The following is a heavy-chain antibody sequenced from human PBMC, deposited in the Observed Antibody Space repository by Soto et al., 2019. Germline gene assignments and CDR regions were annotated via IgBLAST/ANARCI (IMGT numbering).Heavy chain of an antibody. D-gene: IGHD1-26*01. CDR1: GGSISNYY. CDR3: ARDVRRLHRRRVRYYIAFDI. J-gene: IGHJ3*02. Sequence: PSETLSLTCTVSGGSISNYYWSWIRQPPGKGLEWMGYIYYSGTTKYNPSLKSRVTISVDTSKNQFSLKLNSVTAADTAVYYCARDVRRLHRRRVRYYIAFDIWGQRTMVT. V-gene: IGHV4-59*01. CDR2: IYYSGTT.